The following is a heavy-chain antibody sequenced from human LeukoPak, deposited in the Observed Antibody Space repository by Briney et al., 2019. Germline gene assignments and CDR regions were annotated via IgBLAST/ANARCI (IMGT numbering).Heavy chain of an antibody. J-gene: IGHJ4*02. CDR2: IYYSGST. CDR3: ARGLSGSYSN. V-gene: IGHV4-59*12. Sequence: SETLSLTCTVSGGSISSYYWSWIRQPPGKGLEWIGYIYYSGSTNYNPSLKSRVTISVDTSKNQFSLKLSSVTAADTAVYYCARGLSGSYSNWGQGTLVTVSS. D-gene: IGHD1-26*01. CDR1: GGSISSYY.